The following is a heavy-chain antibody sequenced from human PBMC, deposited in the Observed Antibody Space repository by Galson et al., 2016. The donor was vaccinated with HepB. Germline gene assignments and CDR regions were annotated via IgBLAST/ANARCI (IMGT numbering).Heavy chain of an antibody. CDR1: GLTLSDFY. CDR3: ARVDYGSGWREGWFDP. CDR2: ISSSSSHT. Sequence: SLRLSCAASGLTLSDFYMSWIRQAPGKGLEWVSYISSSSSHTNSADSVKGRFTISRDNANNSLYLQMNSLRVEDTAVYYCARVDYGSGWREGWFDPWGQGTLVTVSS. D-gene: IGHD6-19*01. J-gene: IGHJ5*02. V-gene: IGHV3-11*06.